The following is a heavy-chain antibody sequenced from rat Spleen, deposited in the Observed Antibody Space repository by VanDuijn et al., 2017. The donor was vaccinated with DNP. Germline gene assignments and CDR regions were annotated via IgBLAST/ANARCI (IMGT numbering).Heavy chain of an antibody. Sequence: EEQLQESGPGLVRPSQSLSLTCSVTGYPITRSYRWNWIRKFPGNKLEWMGYINSAGSTNYNPSLKSRISITRDTSKNQFFLQVNSITTEDTATYYCARRSFDYWGQGVMVTVSS. J-gene: IGHJ2*01. V-gene: IGHV3-3*01. CDR3: ARRSFDY. D-gene: IGHD1-11*01. CDR1: GYPITRSYR. CDR2: INSAGST.